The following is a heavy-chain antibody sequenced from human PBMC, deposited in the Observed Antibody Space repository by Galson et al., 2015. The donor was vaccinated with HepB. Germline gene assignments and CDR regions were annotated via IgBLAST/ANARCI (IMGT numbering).Heavy chain of an antibody. J-gene: IGHJ6*02. D-gene: IGHD2/OR15-2a*01. CDR2: IKQDGSEK. CDR1: GFTFSTFW. CDR3: ARVFYTAHGMDV. V-gene: IGHV3-7*03. Sequence: SLRLSCAASGFTFSTFWMNWVRQPPGKGLEWVADIKQDGSEKYYVDSVRGRFTISRDNARNSLYLQMNNLRAEDTALYYCARVFYTAHGMDVWGRGTAVTVSS.